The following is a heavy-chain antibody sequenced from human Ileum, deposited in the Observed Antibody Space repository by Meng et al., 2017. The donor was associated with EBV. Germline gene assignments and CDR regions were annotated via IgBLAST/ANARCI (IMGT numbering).Heavy chain of an antibody. CDR2: INTNNGDA. CDR3: TRSGRYFDTLPNDY. J-gene: IGHJ4*02. V-gene: IGHV1-2*06. CDR1: GYTFTAYY. D-gene: IGHD3-9*01. Sequence: QVQLVQSGAEAKKPXXSXRVXCKASGYTFTAYYIHWVRQAPGQGLEWMGRINTNNGDADYAQNFQDRVTMTSDRSLSTAYLELTSLTSGDAALYFCTRSGRYFDTLPNDYWGQGTLVTVSS.